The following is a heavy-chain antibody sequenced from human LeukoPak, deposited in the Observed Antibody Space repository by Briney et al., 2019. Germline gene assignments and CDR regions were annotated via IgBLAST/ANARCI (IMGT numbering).Heavy chain of an antibody. CDR2: IIPIFGTA. J-gene: IGHJ4*02. Sequence: SVKVSFKASGGTFSSYAISWVRQAPGQGLEWMGGIIPIFGTANYAQEFQGRVTITADESTSTAYMELSSLRSEDTAVYYCASGGVQLWSSLCYWGQGTLVTVSS. CDR3: ASGGVQLWSSLCY. D-gene: IGHD5-18*01. V-gene: IGHV1-69*13. CDR1: GGTFSSYA.